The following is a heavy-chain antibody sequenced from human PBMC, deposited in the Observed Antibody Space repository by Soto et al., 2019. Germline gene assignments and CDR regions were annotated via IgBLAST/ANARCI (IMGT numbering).Heavy chain of an antibody. D-gene: IGHD3-22*01. CDR2: ITATGDRT. V-gene: IGHV3-23*01. Sequence: GGSLRLSCADSGFRFSSYSMSWVRQTPGKGLEWVAAITATGDRTYYADSVTGRFTISRDNSKKTHYLQMTSLRAEDTAMYYCATMNGYFEYWGQGTPVTVSS. J-gene: IGHJ4*02. CDR1: GFRFSSYS. CDR3: ATMNGYFEY.